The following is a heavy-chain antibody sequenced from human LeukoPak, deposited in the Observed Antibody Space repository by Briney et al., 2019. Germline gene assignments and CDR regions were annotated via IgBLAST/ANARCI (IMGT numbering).Heavy chain of an antibody. Sequence: ASVKVSCKASGYTFSTYGISWVRQAPGQGLEWMGWISTSNGDTKCAQKLQGRVTMTTDTSTSTAYMELRNLRSDDTAVYYCAREGLGELTLDYWGQGTLVTVSS. CDR1: GYTFSTYG. D-gene: IGHD3-16*01. CDR3: AREGLGELTLDY. J-gene: IGHJ4*02. V-gene: IGHV1-18*01. CDR2: ISTSNGDT.